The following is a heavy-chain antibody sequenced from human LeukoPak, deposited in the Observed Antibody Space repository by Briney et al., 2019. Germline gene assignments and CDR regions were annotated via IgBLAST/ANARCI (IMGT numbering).Heavy chain of an antibody. CDR2: TYYRSKWYD. D-gene: IGHD6-19*01. CDR1: GDSVSSNSAA. V-gene: IGHV6-1*01. Sequence: SQTLSLTCAISGDSVSSNSAAWNWIRQSPSRGLEWLGRTYYRSKWYDDYAVSVNSRMTINTDTSKNQFSQQLNSVTPEDTAVYYCARALIAVGAHYFDYWGQGNLVTVSS. CDR3: ARALIAVGAHYFDY. J-gene: IGHJ4*02.